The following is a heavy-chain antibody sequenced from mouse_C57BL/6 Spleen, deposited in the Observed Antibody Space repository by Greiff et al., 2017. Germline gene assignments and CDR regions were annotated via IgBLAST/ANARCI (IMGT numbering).Heavy chain of an antibody. CDR2: ISSGSSTI. J-gene: IGHJ4*01. CDR3: AREGRLGLGMDY. V-gene: IGHV5-17*01. Sequence: DVKLVESGGGLVKPGGSLKLSCAASGFTFSDYGMHWVRQAPEKGLEWVAYISSGSSTIYYADKVKGRFTISRDNAKNTPFLQMTSLSSEDTAMYSCAREGRLGLGMDYWGQGTSVTVSA. D-gene: IGHD4-1*01. CDR1: GFTFSDYG.